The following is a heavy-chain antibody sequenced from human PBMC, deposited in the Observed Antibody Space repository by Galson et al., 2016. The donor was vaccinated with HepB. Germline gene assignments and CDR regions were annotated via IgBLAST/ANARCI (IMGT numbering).Heavy chain of an antibody. Sequence: SLRLSCAASGFTLDHYAMHWVRQAPGKGLEWVSGISWTGGSIGSADSVKGRFTISRDNAKNSLYLQMNSLRAGDTALYYCAKDSGAYYYDSSGYRRNAFDIWGQGTMVTVSS. V-gene: IGHV3-9*01. CDR1: GFTLDHYA. CDR2: ISWTGGSI. D-gene: IGHD3-22*01. J-gene: IGHJ3*02. CDR3: AKDSGAYYYDSSGYRRNAFDI.